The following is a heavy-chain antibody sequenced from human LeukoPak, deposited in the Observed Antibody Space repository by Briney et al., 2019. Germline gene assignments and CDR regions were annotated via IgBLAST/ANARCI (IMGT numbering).Heavy chain of an antibody. CDR1: GYTFTSYG. Sequence: ASVKVSCKASGYTFTSYGISWVRQAPGQGLEWMGWISAYNGNTNYAQKLQGRVTMTTDTSTSTAYMELRSLRSDDTAVYYCARVTEVSFADLAAFDIWGQGTMVTVSS. J-gene: IGHJ3*02. CDR3: ARVTEVSFADLAAFDI. D-gene: IGHD3-16*02. CDR2: ISAYNGNT. V-gene: IGHV1-18*01.